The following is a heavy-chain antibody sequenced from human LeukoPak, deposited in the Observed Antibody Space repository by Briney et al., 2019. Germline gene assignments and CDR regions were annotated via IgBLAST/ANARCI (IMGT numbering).Heavy chain of an antibody. CDR2: IYYSGST. V-gene: IGHV4-59*01. J-gene: IGHJ4*02. CDR3: ARSSRGTGKDY. CDR1: GGSISSYY. D-gene: IGHD3/OR15-3a*01. Sequence: PSETLSLTCTVSGGSISSYYWSWIRQPPGKGLEWIGYIYYSGSTNYNPSLKSRVTISVDTSKNQFSLKLSSVTAADTAVYYCARSSRGTGKDYWGQGTLVTVSS.